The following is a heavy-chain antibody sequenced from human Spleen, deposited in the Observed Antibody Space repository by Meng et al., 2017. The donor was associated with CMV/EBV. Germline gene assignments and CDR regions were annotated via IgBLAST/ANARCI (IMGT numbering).Heavy chain of an antibody. V-gene: IGHV7-4-1*02. J-gene: IGHJ4*02. Sequence: QVQLVQSGPELRKPGASVKVSCKASGYTFTNYAMNWVRQAPGQGLEWMGWINTNAGVPTYAQDFTGRFVFSSDTSVTTAYLQISSLEAEDTAVYYCARFRGSYFFDYWGQGTLVTVSS. CDR3: ARFRGSYFFDY. CDR1: GYTFTNYA. D-gene: IGHD1-26*01. CDR2: INTNAGVP.